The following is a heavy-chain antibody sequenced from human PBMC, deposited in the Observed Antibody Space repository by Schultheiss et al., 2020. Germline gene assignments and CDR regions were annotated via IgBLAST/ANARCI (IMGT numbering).Heavy chain of an antibody. V-gene: IGHV3-11*04. Sequence: GGSLRLSCAASGFTFSDYYMSWIRQAPGKGLEWVSYISSSGSTIYYADSVKGRFTISRDNAKNSLYLQMNSLRAEDTAVYYCAREMDHGVFDFDYWGQGTLVTVSS. D-gene: IGHD6-13*01. CDR1: GFTFSDYY. J-gene: IGHJ4*02. CDR3: AREMDHGVFDFDY. CDR2: ISSSGSTI.